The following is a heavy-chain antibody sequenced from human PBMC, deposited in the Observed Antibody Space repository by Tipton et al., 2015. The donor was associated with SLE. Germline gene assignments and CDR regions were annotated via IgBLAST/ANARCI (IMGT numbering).Heavy chain of an antibody. V-gene: IGHV3-74*01. J-gene: IGHJ6*02. Sequence: SLRLSCAASGFTFHNYWMHWVRQAPGKGLAWVSRLSTDGSVTTYADSVKGRLTIPRDNAKNTLYLQMRSLRVEDTGIYYCARAPTISVAGTTDPFGMDVWGPGTRVTVSS. CDR1: GFTFHNYW. CDR2: LSTDGSVT. D-gene: IGHD6-19*01. CDR3: ARAPTISVAGTTDPFGMDV.